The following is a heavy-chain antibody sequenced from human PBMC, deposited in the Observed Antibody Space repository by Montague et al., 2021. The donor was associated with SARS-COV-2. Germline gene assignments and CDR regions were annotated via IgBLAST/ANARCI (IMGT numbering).Heavy chain of an antibody. CDR1: GGSISSYY. D-gene: IGHD3-10*01. Sequence: SETLSLTCTVSGGSISSYYWSWIRQPPGKGLELIGYIYYSGSTNYNPSLKSRVTISVDTSKNQFSLKLSPVTAADTAVYYCARGGYYHYAFDIWGQGTMVTVSS. V-gene: IGHV4-59*01. CDR3: ARGGYYHYAFDI. J-gene: IGHJ3*02. CDR2: IYYSGST.